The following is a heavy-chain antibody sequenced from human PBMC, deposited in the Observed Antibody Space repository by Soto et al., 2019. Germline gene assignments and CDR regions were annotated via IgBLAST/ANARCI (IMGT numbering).Heavy chain of an antibody. CDR1: GDSISNLDYF. CDR2: IYKSATT. J-gene: IGHJ5*01. CDR3: ARGRYCINGRCFPNWFDS. Sequence: SETLSLTCSVSGDSISNLDYFWAWIRQPPGQALEYIGYIYKSATTYYNPSFESRVAISVDTSKSQFSLNVTSVTAADTAVYFCARGRYCINGRCFPNWFDSWGQGDLVTVSS. D-gene: IGHD2-8*01. V-gene: IGHV4-30-4*01.